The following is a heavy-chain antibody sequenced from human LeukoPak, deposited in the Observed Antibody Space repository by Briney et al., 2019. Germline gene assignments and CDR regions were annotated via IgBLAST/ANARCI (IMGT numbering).Heavy chain of an antibody. CDR2: INPNSGDT. CDR1: GYTFTGYY. V-gene: IGHV1-2*02. J-gene: IGHJ5*02. Sequence: WASVKVSCKASGYTFTGYYMHWVRQAPGQGLEWIGWINPNSGDTNYAQKFQDRVTMTRDTSISTAYIELNFLRSDDTAVFYCARGDYYGSPKVVAAWGQGTLVTVSS. D-gene: IGHD3-10*01. CDR3: ARGDYYGSPKVVAA.